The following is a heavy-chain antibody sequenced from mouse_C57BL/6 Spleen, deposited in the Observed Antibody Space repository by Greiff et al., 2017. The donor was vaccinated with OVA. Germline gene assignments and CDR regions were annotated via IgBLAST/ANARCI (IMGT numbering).Heavy chain of an antibody. V-gene: IGHV2-3*01. J-gene: IGHJ3*01. CDR1: GFSFTSYG. Sequence: QVQLQQSGPGLVAPSPSLSITCTVSGFSFTSYGVSWVRQPPGKGLEWLGVIWGDGSTTYHSALISRLSISKDNSKSQVFLKLNSLQTDDTATYYGAKNALTGPAWFAYWGQGTLVTVSA. CDR3: AKNALTGPAWFAY. CDR2: IWGDGST. D-gene: IGHD4-1*01.